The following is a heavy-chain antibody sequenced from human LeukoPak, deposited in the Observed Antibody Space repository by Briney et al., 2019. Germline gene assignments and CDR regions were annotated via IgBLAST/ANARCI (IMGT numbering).Heavy chain of an antibody. CDR3: ASRDYYDSSGYYPPVPSIDY. D-gene: IGHD3-22*01. V-gene: IGHV1-69*13. Sequence: SVKVSCKASGGTFSSYAISWVRQAPGQGLEWMGGIIPIFGAANYAQKFQGRVTITADESTSTAYMELSSLRSEDTAVYYCASRDYYDSSGYYPPVPSIDYWGQGTLVTVSS. J-gene: IGHJ4*02. CDR1: GGTFSSYA. CDR2: IIPIFGAA.